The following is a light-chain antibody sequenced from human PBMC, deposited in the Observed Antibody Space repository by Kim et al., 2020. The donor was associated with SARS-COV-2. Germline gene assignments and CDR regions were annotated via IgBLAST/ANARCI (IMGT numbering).Light chain of an antibody. J-gene: IGLJ2*01. CDR2: DVT. CDR3: SSYTNRSTVV. Sequence: QSALTQPASVSGSPGQSITISCTGTSSDVGGYNYVSWYQRHPGKAPKLMIYDVTDRPSGVSDRFSGSKSGNTASLIISGLQADDEAHYYCSSYTNRSTVVFGGGTKVTVL. V-gene: IGLV2-14*03. CDR1: SSDVGGYNY.